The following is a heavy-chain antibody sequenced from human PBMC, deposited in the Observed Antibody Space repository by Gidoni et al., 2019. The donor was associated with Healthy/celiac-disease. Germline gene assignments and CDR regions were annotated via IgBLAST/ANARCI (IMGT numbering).Heavy chain of an antibody. J-gene: IGHJ3*02. CDR1: GGSISSGCYY. V-gene: IGHV4-61*02. Sequence: QVQLQESGPGLVKPSQTLSLTCTASGGSISSGCYYWGWIRQPAGKGLEWIGRIYTSGSTNYNPSLKSRVTISVDTSKNQFSLKLSSVTAADTAVYYCARDGRSGYYRDVDAFDIWGQGTMVTVSS. CDR2: IYTSGST. CDR3: ARDGRSGYYRDVDAFDI. D-gene: IGHD3-22*01.